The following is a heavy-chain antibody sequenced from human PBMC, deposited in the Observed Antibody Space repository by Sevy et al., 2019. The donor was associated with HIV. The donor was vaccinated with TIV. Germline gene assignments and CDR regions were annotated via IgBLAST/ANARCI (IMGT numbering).Heavy chain of an antibody. J-gene: IGHJ3*01. CDR2: ISNDYYYI. D-gene: IGHD1-1*01. CDR3: ARATGTEALDAFDF. Sequence: GESLKISCAASGFTFSTYSMKWVRQAPGKGLEWVSSISNDYYYIYYADSVKGRFTISRDNAKNSLYLQMNNLRAEDTAVYYCARATGTEALDAFDFWGQGTRVTVSS. CDR1: GFTFSTYS. V-gene: IGHV3-21*01.